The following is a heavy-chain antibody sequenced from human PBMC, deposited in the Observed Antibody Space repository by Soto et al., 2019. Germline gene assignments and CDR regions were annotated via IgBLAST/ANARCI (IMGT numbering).Heavy chain of an antibody. CDR1: GFTFSSYA. CDR2: ISGSGGST. J-gene: IGHJ6*02. D-gene: IGHD5-12*01. Sequence: GGSLRLSCAASGFTFSSYAMSWVRQAPGKGLEWVSAISGSGGSTYYADSVKGRFTISRDNSKNTLYLQMNSLRAEDTAVYYCAKDQRVDIVATIKDYFYGMDVWGQGTTVTVSS. V-gene: IGHV3-23*01. CDR3: AKDQRVDIVATIKDYFYGMDV.